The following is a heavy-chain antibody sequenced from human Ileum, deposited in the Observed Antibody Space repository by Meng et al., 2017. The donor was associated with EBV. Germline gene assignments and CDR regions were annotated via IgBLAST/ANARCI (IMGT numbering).Heavy chain of an antibody. Sequence: HVQLPAAGPGLVKPSETLSLTCSFSGGSISRSDWWSWVRQPPGKGLEWIGETSHSGSTNYSPSLKSRVTISLDKSKNQLSLKLNSVTAADTAVYYCASSDYYRSDYWGQGTLVTVSS. CDR3: ASSDYYRSDY. V-gene: IGHV4-4*02. J-gene: IGHJ4*02. D-gene: IGHD3-22*01. CDR1: GGSISRSDW. CDR2: TSHSGST.